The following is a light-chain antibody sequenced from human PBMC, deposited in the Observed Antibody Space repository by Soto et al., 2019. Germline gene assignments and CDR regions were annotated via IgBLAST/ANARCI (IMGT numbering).Light chain of an antibody. J-gene: IGKJ1*01. CDR1: QSVSSY. V-gene: IGKV3-11*01. CDR2: DAS. CDR3: QKRSNCPVT. Sequence: EIVLTQSPATLSLSPGERATLSCRASQSVSSYLAWYQQKPGQTPTLHIYDASNKAADSPARFSGSGSGTDFTLTINSLVLEDFAVYSCQKRSNCPVTFGQGTRVEIK.